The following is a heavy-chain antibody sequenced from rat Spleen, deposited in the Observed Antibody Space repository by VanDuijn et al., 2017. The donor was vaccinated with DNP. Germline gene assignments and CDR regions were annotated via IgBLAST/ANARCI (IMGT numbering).Heavy chain of an antibody. J-gene: IGHJ2*01. V-gene: IGHV5S11*01. CDR2: ISPGGGNI. CDR1: GFTFSDYN. D-gene: IGHD1-11*01. Sequence: EVQLVESGGGLVQPGRSMKLSCAASGFTFSDYNMAWVRQAPTKSLEWVAAISPGGGNIYYRDSVKGRFTVSRDDAKSTLYLQMDSLRSEETATYYCAKAGGYSPWYFDYWGQGVMVTVSS. CDR3: AKAGGYSPWYFDY.